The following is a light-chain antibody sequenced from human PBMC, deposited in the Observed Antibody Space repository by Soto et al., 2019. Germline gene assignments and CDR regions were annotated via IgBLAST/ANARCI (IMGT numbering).Light chain of an antibody. Sequence: QSVLTQPASVFGSPGQSITISCTGTSSDVGGYNYVSWYQQHPGKAPKLMIYEVSNRPSGVSNRFSGSKSGNTASLTISGLQAEDEADYYCSSYTSSSTVFGGGTKVTVL. CDR1: SSDVGGYNY. V-gene: IGLV2-14*01. CDR2: EVS. J-gene: IGLJ3*02. CDR3: SSYTSSSTV.